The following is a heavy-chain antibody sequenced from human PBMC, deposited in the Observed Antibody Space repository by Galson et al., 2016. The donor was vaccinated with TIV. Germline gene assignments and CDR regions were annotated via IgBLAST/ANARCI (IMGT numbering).Heavy chain of an antibody. CDR2: ISYDGTNK. Sequence: SLRLSCAASGFTFSSYAMHWVRQAPGKGLEWLTTISYDGTNKYSADSVKGRFTISRDNSKNTVYLQMNSLRAEDTAVYYCARVGPHNGAYVELRGRVSGYYGMDVWGQGTTGTVSS. V-gene: IGHV3-30*01. CDR3: ARVGPHNGAYVELRGRVSGYYGMDV. J-gene: IGHJ6*02. D-gene: IGHD4-17*01. CDR1: GFTFSSYA.